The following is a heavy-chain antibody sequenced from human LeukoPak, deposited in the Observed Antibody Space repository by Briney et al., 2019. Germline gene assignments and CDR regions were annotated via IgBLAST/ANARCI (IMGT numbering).Heavy chain of an antibody. D-gene: IGHD3-10*01. Sequence: SETLSLTCTVSGGSISSYYWSWIRQPPGKGLEWIGYISYSGSTNYNPSLKSRVTILVDTSKNHFSLKLSSVTAADTAVYYCARHSAIITMVRGVIMRQVDYWGQGTLVTVSS. CDR2: ISYSGST. J-gene: IGHJ4*02. V-gene: IGHV4-59*08. CDR1: GGSISSYY. CDR3: ARHSAIITMVRGVIMRQVDY.